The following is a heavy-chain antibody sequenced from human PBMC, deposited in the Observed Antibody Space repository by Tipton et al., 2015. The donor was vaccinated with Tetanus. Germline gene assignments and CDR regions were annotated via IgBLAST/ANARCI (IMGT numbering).Heavy chain of an antibody. V-gene: IGHV3-74*01. D-gene: IGHD2-21*02. CDR2: TNADGSST. CDR3: ARGMAEASNCGGDCYSDY. J-gene: IGHJ4*02. CDR1: GFTFSSHW. Sequence: SLRLSCAASGFTFSSHWMHWVRQAPGKGLLWVSRTNADGSSTNYADSVKGRFTISRDNAKNTLYLQMNSLRVDDTAVYSCARGMAEASNCGGDCYSDYWGQGTLVTVSS.